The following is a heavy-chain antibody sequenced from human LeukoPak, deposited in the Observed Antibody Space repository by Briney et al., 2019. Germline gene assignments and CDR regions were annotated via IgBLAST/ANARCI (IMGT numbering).Heavy chain of an antibody. CDR2: INHSGST. CDR3: ARAGRGLPLDY. Sequence: PSETLSLTCAVYGGSFSGYYWSWIRQPPGKGLEWIGEINHSGSTNYNPSLKSRVTISVDTSKNQFSLKLSSVTAADTAVYYCARAGRGLPLDYWGQGTLVTVSS. D-gene: IGHD5-12*01. J-gene: IGHJ4*02. CDR1: GGSFSGYY. V-gene: IGHV4-34*01.